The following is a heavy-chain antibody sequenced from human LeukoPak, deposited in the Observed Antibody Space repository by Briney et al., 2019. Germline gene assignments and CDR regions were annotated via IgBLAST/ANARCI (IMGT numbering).Heavy chain of an antibody. Sequence: GGSLRLSCAASGFTFSDYYMSWIRQAPGKGLEWVSYITSSGSTMYYADSVKGRFTISRDNAKNSLYLQMDSLRAEDTAVYYCARDMTTLVYAFDIWGRGTMVTVSS. CDR3: ARDMTTLVYAFDI. CDR2: ITSSGSTM. D-gene: IGHD1-1*01. J-gene: IGHJ3*02. V-gene: IGHV3-11*01. CDR1: GFTFSDYY.